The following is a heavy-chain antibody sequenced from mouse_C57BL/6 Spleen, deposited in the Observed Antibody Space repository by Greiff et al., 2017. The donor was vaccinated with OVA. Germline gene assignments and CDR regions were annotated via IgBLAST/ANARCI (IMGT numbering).Heavy chain of an antibody. CDR3: ARDIYSNLGV. V-gene: IGHV1-50*01. CDR1: GYTFTSYW. D-gene: IGHD2-5*01. Sequence: QVQLQQPGAELVKPGASVKLSCKASGYTFTSYWMQWVKQRPGQGLEWIGEIDPSDSYTNYNQKFKGKATLTVDTSSSTAYMQLSSLTSEDSAVYYCARDIYSNLGVWGTGTTVTGSS. CDR2: IDPSDSYT. J-gene: IGHJ1*03.